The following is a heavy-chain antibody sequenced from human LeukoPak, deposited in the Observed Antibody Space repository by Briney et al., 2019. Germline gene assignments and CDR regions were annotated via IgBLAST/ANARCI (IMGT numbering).Heavy chain of an antibody. CDR2: IYTSGST. J-gene: IGHJ6*02. D-gene: IGHD2-2*01. CDR3: ARVSVPAAPYSMDV. CDR1: GASISSYN. Sequence: KASATLPFTSTASGASISSYNCCWIRQPAGKREGGFGIIYTSGSTNYNPSLKGRVTMSVDTSKNQFSLKLSSVTAADTAVYYCARVSVPAAPYSMDVWGQGTTVTVSS. V-gene: IGHV4-4*07.